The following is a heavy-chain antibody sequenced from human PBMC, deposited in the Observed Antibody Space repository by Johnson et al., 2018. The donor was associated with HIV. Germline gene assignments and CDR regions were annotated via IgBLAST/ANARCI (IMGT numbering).Heavy chain of an antibody. CDR1: GFTFSSYG. Sequence: QVQLVESGGGVVQPGRSLRLSCAASGFTFSSYGMHWVRQAPGKGLEWVALIWYDGSDKYYADSVKGRFTISRDNSKNTLHLQMNSLRAEDTAVYYCARVQSLQWELLDGDAFDIWGQGTMVTVSS. J-gene: IGHJ3*02. V-gene: IGHV3-33*01. CDR3: ARVQSLQWELLDGDAFDI. D-gene: IGHD1-26*01. CDR2: IWYDGSDK.